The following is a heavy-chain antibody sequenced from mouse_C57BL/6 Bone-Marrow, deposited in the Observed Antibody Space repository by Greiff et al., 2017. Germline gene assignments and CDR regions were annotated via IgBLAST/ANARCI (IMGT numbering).Heavy chain of an antibody. CDR2: INPNNGGT. Sequence: VQLQQSGPELVKPGASVKMSCKASGYTFTDYNMHWVKQSHGKSLEWIGYINPNNGGTSYNQKFKGKATLTVNKSSSPAYMELRSLTSEESAVYYCARGPYYSNPAWFAYWGQGTLVTVSA. J-gene: IGHJ3*01. D-gene: IGHD2-5*01. CDR3: ARGPYYSNPAWFAY. V-gene: IGHV1-22*01. CDR1: GYTFTDYN.